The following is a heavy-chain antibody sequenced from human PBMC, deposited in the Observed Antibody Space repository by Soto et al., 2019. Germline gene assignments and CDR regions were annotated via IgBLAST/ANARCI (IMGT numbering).Heavy chain of an antibody. Sequence: ASETLSLTCTVSGGSISRYYWSWIRQPPGKGLEWIGYIYYSGSTNYNPSLKSRVTISVDTSKNQFSLKLSSVTAADTAVYYCARFFRRSGDRRHLYAYSAQGSLVIVSA. CDR3: ARFFRRSGDRRHLYAY. D-gene: IGHD2-8*01. J-gene: IGHJ4*02. CDR1: GGSISRYY. V-gene: IGHV4-59*01. CDR2: IYYSGST.